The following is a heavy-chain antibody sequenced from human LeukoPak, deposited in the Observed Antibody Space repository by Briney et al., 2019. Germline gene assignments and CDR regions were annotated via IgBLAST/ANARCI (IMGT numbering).Heavy chain of an antibody. D-gene: IGHD3-22*01. CDR3: AKSAYYDASGYYSEYYFDY. CDR1: GFSFSNYA. Sequence: QTGGSLRLSCVSSGFSFSNYAMSWVRQAPGKGLEWVSSISGSGGSTHYADSVKGRFTISRDKTKNTLYLEMNNLRAEDTAVYYCAKSAYYDASGYYSEYYFDYWGQGTLVTVSS. V-gene: IGHV3-23*01. J-gene: IGHJ4*02. CDR2: ISGSGGST.